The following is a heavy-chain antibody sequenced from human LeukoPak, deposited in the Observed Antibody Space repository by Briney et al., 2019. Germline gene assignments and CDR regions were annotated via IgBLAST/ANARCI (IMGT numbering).Heavy chain of an antibody. J-gene: IGHJ4*02. V-gene: IGHV3-23*01. D-gene: IGHD2-2*01. CDR1: GFTFSSYA. Sequence: PGASLRLSCAASGFTFSSYAMSWVRQAPGKGLEWVSTISGSGGSTYYADSVKGRFTISRDNSKNTLYLQMNSLRAEDTAVYYCAKAYCSSTSCYCVFDYWGQGTLVTVSS. CDR2: ISGSGGST. CDR3: AKAYCSSTSCYCVFDY.